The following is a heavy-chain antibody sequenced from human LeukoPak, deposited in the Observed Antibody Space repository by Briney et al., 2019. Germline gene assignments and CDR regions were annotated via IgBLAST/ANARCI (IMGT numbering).Heavy chain of an antibody. J-gene: IGHJ4*02. D-gene: IGHD6-19*01. CDR2: IYTSGST. Sequence: SETLSLTCTVSGGSISSYYWSWIRQPPGKGLEWIGRIYTSGSTNYNPSLKSRVTMSVDTSKNQFSLKLSSVTAADTALYYCAKDMAVAGAGGLVDYWGQGTLVTVSS. CDR3: AKDMAVAGAGGLVDY. V-gene: IGHV4-4*07. CDR1: GGSISSYY.